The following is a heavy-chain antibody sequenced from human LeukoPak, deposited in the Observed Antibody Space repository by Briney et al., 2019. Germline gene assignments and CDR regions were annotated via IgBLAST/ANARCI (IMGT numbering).Heavy chain of an antibody. Sequence: ESLKISCKGSGYSFTSYWIGWVRQMPGKGLEWMGIIYLGDSDTRYTPSFQGQVTISADKSMSTAYLQWSSLKASDTAMYYCAIYYDEYYFDYWGQGTLVTVSS. CDR2: IYLGDSDT. J-gene: IGHJ4*02. CDR3: AIYYDEYYFDY. CDR1: GYSFTSYW. V-gene: IGHV5-51*01. D-gene: IGHD3-22*01.